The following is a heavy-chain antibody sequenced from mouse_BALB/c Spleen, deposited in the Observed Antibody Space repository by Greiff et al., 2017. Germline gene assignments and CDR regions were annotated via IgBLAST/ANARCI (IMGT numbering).Heavy chain of an antibody. D-gene: IGHD1-2*01. J-gene: IGHJ2*01. CDR1: GYTFTSYW. V-gene: IGHV1-69*02. CDR2: IYPSDSYT. CDR3: TRSTATFGFDY. Sequence: QVQLQQPGAELVRPGASVKLSCKASGYTFTSYWINWVKQRPGQGLEWIGNIYPSDSYTNYNQKFKDKATLTVDKSSSTAYMQLSSPTSEDSAVYYCTRSTATFGFDYWGQGTTLTVSS.